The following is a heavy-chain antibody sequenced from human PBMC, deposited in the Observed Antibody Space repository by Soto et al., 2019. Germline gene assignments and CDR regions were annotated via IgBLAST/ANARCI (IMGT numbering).Heavy chain of an antibody. Sequence: PGESLKISCKSSGYSFSSYWIAWVRLMPGKGLEWMGSIYPDDSDTKYSPSFQGQVTISADKSISAAYLQWSSLKASDTAIYYCARNSLTGYYTYYYSMDAWGQGTTVTVSS. CDR2: IYPDDSDT. D-gene: IGHD3-9*01. J-gene: IGHJ6*02. V-gene: IGHV5-51*01. CDR3: ARNSLTGYYTYYYSMDA. CDR1: GYSFSSYW.